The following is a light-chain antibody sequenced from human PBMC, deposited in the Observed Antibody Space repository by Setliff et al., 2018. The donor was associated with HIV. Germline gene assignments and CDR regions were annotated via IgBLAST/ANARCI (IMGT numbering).Light chain of an antibody. J-gene: IGLJ1*01. V-gene: IGLV2-14*03. CDR1: SNDVGGYNY. CDR3: SSYTGSGTFV. Sequence: QSALTQPASVSGSPGQSITISCTGTSNDVGGYNYVAWYQEHPGKAPKLMIYDVGNRPSGVSNRFSGSKSGSTASLTISGLLAEDESDYYCSSYTGSGTFVFGGGTKVTVL. CDR2: DVG.